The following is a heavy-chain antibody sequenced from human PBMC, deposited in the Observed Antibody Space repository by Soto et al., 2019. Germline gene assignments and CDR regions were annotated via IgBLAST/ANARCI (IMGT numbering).Heavy chain of an antibody. CDR3: VKGYWKGDV. CDR2: ISGGGGSI. V-gene: IGHV3-23*01. J-gene: IGHJ6*02. Sequence: EVQLLESGGGLVQPGGSLRLSCAASGFTFSTYAMNWVRQAPGNGLEWVSAISGGGGSIHNADSVKGRFTTPRDNSKNTLYLQMNSLRDEDTAVYHCVKGYWKGDVWGQGTTVTVSS. CDR1: GFTFSTYA. D-gene: IGHD1-1*01.